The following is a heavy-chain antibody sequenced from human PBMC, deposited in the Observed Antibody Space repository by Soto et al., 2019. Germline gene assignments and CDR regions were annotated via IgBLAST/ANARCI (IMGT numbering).Heavy chain of an antibody. CDR3: AKDQGAYCSSTSCYGVY. CDR1: GFTFSSYA. J-gene: IGHJ4*02. D-gene: IGHD2-2*01. CDR2: ISGSGGST. Sequence: GGSLRLSCAASGFTFSSYAMSWVRQAPGKGLEWVSAISGSGGSTYYADSVKGRFTISRDNSKNTLYLQMNSLRAEDTAVYYCAKDQGAYCSSTSCYGVYWGQGTLVTVSS. V-gene: IGHV3-23*01.